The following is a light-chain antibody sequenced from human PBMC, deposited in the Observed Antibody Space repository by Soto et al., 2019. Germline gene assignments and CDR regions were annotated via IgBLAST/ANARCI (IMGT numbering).Light chain of an antibody. CDR3: QQYNRYPYT. J-gene: IGKJ2*01. Sequence: DIQMTQSPSTLSASVGDRVTITCRSSQSISFWLAWYQQKPGKAPKLLIYDASTLYSGVPSRFSGSRSGTEFTLTISSLQPDDFASYYCQQYNRYPYTFGQGTKLEIK. CDR2: DAS. V-gene: IGKV1-5*01. CDR1: QSISFW.